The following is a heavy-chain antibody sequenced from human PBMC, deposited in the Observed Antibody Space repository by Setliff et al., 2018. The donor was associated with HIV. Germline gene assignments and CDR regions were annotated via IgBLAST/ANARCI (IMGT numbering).Heavy chain of an antibody. CDR3: AQAQTSVSGSYYQYLQH. V-gene: IGHV3-23*01. D-gene: IGHD3-10*01. Sequence: GGSLRLSCAASGFSFSDSHMTWIRQAPGKGLEWVSSLSGSGGSTYYADSVKGRFTISRDNSKNTLYLRMNSLRAEDTAVYYCAQAQTSVSGSYYQYLQHWGQGTLVTVSS. CDR2: LSGSGGST. CDR1: GFSFSDSH. J-gene: IGHJ1*01.